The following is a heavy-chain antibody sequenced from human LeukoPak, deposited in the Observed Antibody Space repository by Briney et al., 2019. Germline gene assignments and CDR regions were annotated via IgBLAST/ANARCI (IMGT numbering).Heavy chain of an antibody. D-gene: IGHD6-6*01. J-gene: IGHJ3*02. Sequence: GGSLRLSCAASAITFSTYAMSWVRQAPGKGLECVSVISGGAGSTYYADSVKGRFTISRDNSKNSLYLQMNSLRAEDTAVYYCARVGGSSWDHDAFDIWGQGTMVTVSS. CDR1: AITFSTYA. V-gene: IGHV3-23*01. CDR3: ARVGGSSWDHDAFDI. CDR2: ISGGAGST.